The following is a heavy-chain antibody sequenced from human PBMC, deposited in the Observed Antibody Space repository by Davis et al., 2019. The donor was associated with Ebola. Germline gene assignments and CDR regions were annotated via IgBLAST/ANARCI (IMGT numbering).Heavy chain of an antibody. D-gene: IGHD2-8*01. CDR2: NSASGADI. J-gene: IGHJ4*02. V-gene: IGHV3-23*01. CDR3: AEGGTNNFLGAN. Sequence: PAGSLTLSCAASGFTFSNFAMSWVRQAPGGGLEWVSGNSASGADIKYADSVRGRFSISRDDSKSTLYLKMDSLRVEDTAVFYCAEGGTNNFLGANWGQGTLVTVSS. CDR1: GFTFSNFA.